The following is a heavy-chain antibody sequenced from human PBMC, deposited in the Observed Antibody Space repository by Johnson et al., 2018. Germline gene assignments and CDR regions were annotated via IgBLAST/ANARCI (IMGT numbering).Heavy chain of an antibody. CDR1: GYTFTHYF. J-gene: IGHJ6*04. CDR2: INPSTGVK. V-gene: IGHV1-46*01. CDR3: ARGSGSAYYYAMDV. D-gene: IGHD1-26*01. Sequence: QVQLVQSGAEVTKPGASVKVSCKASGYTFTHYFMHWVRQAPGQGLEWVGIINPSTGVKNNAQRFYDRVTMTSDTSTSTVYMEVRSLRSEDTAVYYCARGSGSAYYYAMDVWGKGTTVTVSS.